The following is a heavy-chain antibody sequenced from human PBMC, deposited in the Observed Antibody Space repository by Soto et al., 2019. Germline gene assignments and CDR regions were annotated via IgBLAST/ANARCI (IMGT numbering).Heavy chain of an antibody. CDR1: GGTFSSYA. CDR2: IIPIFGTA. V-gene: IGHV1-69*13. D-gene: IGHD4-17*01. CDR3: ARDFDYGGFDY. J-gene: IGHJ4*02. Sequence: GASVKFSCKASGGTFSSYAISWVRQAPGQGLEWMGGIIPIFGTANYAQKFQGRVTITADESTSTAYMELSSLRSEDTAVYYCARDFDYGGFDYWGQGTLVTVSS.